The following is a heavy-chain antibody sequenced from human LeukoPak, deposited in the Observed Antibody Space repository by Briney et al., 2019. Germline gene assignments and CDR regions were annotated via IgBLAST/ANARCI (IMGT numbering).Heavy chain of an antibody. Sequence: AASVKVSCKASGGTFSSYAISWVRQAPGQGLEWMGGIIPIFGTANYAQKFQGRVTITADKSTSTAYMELSSLRSEDTAVYYCARVGATDGYYFDYWGQGTLVTVSS. D-gene: IGHD1-26*01. CDR3: ARVGATDGYYFDY. CDR2: IIPIFGTA. CDR1: GGTFSSYA. V-gene: IGHV1-69*06. J-gene: IGHJ4*02.